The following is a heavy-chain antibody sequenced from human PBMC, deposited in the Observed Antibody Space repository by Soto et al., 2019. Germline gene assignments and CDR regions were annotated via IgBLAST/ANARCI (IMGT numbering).Heavy chain of an antibody. D-gene: IGHD2-21*02. CDR3: TSAPFVVETAPTKFDF. J-gene: IGHJ4*02. CDR1: GFTFGGYA. Sequence: GGPLRLSCSASGFTFGGYAMSWVRLAPGKGLELVGFIRSKAYYGTTEYAASVRRRFTISRDDSRSTAYLQMNSLKSEDTAVYFCTSAPFVVETAPTKFDFWGQGTPVTVSS. V-gene: IGHV3-49*04. CDR2: IRSKAYYGTT.